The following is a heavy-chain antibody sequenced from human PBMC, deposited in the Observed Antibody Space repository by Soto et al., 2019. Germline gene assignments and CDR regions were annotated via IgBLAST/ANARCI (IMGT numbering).Heavy chain of an antibody. Sequence: SETLSLTCTVSCGSISSYYWSWIRQPPGKGLEWIGYIYYSGSTNYNPSLKSRVTISVDTSKNQFSLKLSSVTAADTAVYYCARDIRTRFDYWGQGTLVTVSS. CDR1: CGSISSYY. V-gene: IGHV4-59*01. D-gene: IGHD2-21*01. CDR3: ARDIRTRFDY. CDR2: IYYSGST. J-gene: IGHJ4*02.